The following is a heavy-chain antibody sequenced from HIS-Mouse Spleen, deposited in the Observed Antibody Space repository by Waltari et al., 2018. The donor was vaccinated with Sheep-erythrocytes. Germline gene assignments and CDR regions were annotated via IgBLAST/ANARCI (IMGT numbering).Heavy chain of an antibody. D-gene: IGHD1-1*01. V-gene: IGHV3-30*18. J-gene: IGHJ2*01. Sequence: VRQAPGKGLEWVAVISYDGSNKYYADSVKGRFTISRDNSKNTLYLQMNSRRAEDTAVYYCAKVRTVNYWYFDLWGRGTLVTVSS. CDR3: AKVRTVNYWYFDL. CDR2: ISYDGSNK.